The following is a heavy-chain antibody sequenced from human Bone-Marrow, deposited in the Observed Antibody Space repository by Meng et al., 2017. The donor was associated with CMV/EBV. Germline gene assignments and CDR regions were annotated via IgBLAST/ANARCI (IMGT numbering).Heavy chain of an antibody. Sequence: SETLSLTCTVSGDSISAYYWSWIRQPPGKGLEWIGYMSYNGISNYNPSLKSRVSISLDMSKNEFSLRLTSATTADTAVYYCARYYCIGSSCYRTNWFDTWGQGNLVNVSS. CDR1: GDSISAYY. CDR2: MSYNGIS. J-gene: IGHJ5*02. D-gene: IGHD3-22*01. CDR3: ARYYCIGSSCYRTNWFDT. V-gene: IGHV4-59*01.